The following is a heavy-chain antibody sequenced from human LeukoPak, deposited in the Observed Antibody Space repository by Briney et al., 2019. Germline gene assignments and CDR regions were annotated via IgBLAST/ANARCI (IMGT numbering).Heavy chain of an antibody. V-gene: IGHV4-59*01. CDR2: ISYSGNT. CDR3: ARAGPVPPSDRSPIADS. CDR1: GGSMSTYY. D-gene: IGHD3-10*01. J-gene: IGHJ4*02. Sequence: SETLSLTCTVSGGSMSTYYWSWIRQPPGKGLEWIGYISYSGNTNYNPSLKSRVTMSVDTSYNEYSLKLRSVTPADTAVYYCARAGPVPPSDRSPIADSWGQGTLVTVSS.